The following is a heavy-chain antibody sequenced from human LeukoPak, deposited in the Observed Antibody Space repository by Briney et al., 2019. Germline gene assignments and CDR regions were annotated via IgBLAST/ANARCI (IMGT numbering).Heavy chain of an antibody. D-gene: IGHD4-17*01. CDR3: ARAGAAVTMFFDF. CDR2: ISIYNGNT. J-gene: IGHJ4*02. CDR1: GYTFTSYG. V-gene: IGHV1-18*04. Sequence: ASVKVSCKASGYTFTSYGISWVRQAPGQGLEWMGWISIYNGNTNYAQKFQGRVTMSIDTMTADTSTSTAYMELRSLRSDDTAVYYCARAGAAVTMFFDFWGQGTLVTVSS.